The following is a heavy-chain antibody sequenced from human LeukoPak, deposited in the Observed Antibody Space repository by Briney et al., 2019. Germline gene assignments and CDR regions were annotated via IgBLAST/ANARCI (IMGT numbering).Heavy chain of an antibody. CDR3: ARQVAARYHLDY. CDR1: GGSLSSSSSY. V-gene: IGHV4-39*01. Sequence: SETLSLTCTVSGGSLSSSSSYWGWIRQPPGKGLEWIGSIYYSGSTYYNPSLKSRVTISVDTSKNQFSLKLSSVTVADTAVYYCARQVAARYHLDYWGQGTLVTVSS. J-gene: IGHJ4*02. CDR2: IYYSGST. D-gene: IGHD6-6*01.